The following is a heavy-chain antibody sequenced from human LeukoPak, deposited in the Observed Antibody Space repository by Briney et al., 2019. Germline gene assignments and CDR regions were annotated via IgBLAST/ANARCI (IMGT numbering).Heavy chain of an antibody. V-gene: IGHV4-39*01. CDR3: ARRGYCSSTSCYEYWFDP. CDR1: GGSISSSSYY. Sequence: PSETLSLTCTVSGGSISSSSYYWGWIRQPPGKGLEWIGIIYYSGSTYYNPSLKSRLTISVDTSKNQFSLKLSSVTDTDTAVYYCARRGYCSSTSCYEYWFDPWGQGTLVTVSS. CDR2: IYYSGST. J-gene: IGHJ5*02. D-gene: IGHD2-2*01.